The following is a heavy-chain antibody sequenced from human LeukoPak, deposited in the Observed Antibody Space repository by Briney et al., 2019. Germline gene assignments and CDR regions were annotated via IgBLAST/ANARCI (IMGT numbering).Heavy chain of an antibody. CDR1: GFTFSSYW. Sequence: GGSLRLSCAASGFTFSSYWMSWVRQAPGKGLEWVANIKQDGREKYYVDSVKGRFTISRDNTKNSLYLQMNSLRAEDTAVYYCARETDQGYSSGWYYWGQGTLVTVSS. J-gene: IGHJ4*02. CDR2: IKQDGREK. D-gene: IGHD6-19*01. V-gene: IGHV3-7*01. CDR3: ARETDQGYSSGWYY.